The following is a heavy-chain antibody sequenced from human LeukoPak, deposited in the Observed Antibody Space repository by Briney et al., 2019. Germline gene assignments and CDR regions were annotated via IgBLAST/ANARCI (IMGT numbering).Heavy chain of an antibody. J-gene: IGHJ4*02. Sequence: SETLSLTCAVYGGSFSGYYWGWIRQPPGKGLEWIGEINHSGSTNYNPSLKSRVTISVDTSKNQFSLKLSSVTAADTAVYYCARASRYYGSGSYYKGGSYYFDYWGQGTLVTVSS. V-gene: IGHV4-34*01. CDR2: INHSGST. D-gene: IGHD3-10*01. CDR3: ARASRYYGSGSYYKGGSYYFDY. CDR1: GGSFSGYY.